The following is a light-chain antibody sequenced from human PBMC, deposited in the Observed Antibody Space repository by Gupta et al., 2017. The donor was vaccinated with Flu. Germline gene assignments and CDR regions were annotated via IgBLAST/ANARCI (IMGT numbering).Light chain of an antibody. V-gene: IGKV3-15*01. CDR3: QQDNNWPLT. CDR2: GAS. CDR1: QSVSSN. Sequence: EIVMTQSPATLSVSPGERATLSCRASQSVSSNLAWYQQRPGQAPRLLIYGASTRATGIPANFSGSGSGTEFTLTISSLQSEDFAVYYCQQDNNWPLTFGGGTKVEIK. J-gene: IGKJ4*01.